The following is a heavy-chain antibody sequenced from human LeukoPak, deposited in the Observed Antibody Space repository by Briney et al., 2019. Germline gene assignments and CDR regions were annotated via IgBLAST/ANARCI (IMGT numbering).Heavy chain of an antibody. V-gene: IGHV6-1*01. D-gene: IGHD3-22*01. CDR2: TYYRSKWYN. CDR1: GDSVSGNSAA. Sequence: SQTLSLTCAISGDSVSGNSAAWNWIRQSPSRGLEWLGRTYYRSKWYNDYAVSVKSRITINPDTSKNQFSLQLNSVTPEDTAVYYCARDEAYYYDSRGYSEWSWFDPWGQGTLVTVSP. CDR3: ARDEAYYYDSRGYSEWSWFDP. J-gene: IGHJ5*02.